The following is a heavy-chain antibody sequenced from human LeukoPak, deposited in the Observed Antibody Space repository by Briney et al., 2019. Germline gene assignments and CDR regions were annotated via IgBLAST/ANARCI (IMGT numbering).Heavy chain of an antibody. CDR3: ARGVGYYDSSGYYFDY. J-gene: IGHJ4*02. D-gene: IGHD3-22*01. CDR1: GFTVSSNY. V-gene: IGHV3-53*01. CDR2: IYSGGST. Sequence: GGPLRLSCAASGFTVSSNYMSWVRQAPGKGLEWVSVIYSGGSTYYADSVKGRFTISRDNSKNTLYLQMNSLRAEDTAVYYCARGVGYYDSSGYYFDYWGQGTLVTVSS.